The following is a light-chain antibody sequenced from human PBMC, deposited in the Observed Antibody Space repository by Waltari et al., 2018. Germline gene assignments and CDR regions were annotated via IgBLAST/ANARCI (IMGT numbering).Light chain of an antibody. J-gene: IGKJ2*01. Sequence: EIVLTQSPGTLSLSPGERATLSCRASQSVRSTYLGWYQQRFGQVPRLLIYSTSNRATGVPDRFSASGSWTDFILTISRLEPEDFAVYYCQQYGIPPPYTFGQGTKLEIK. V-gene: IGKV3-20*01. CDR2: STS. CDR3: QQYGIPPPYT. CDR1: QSVRSTY.